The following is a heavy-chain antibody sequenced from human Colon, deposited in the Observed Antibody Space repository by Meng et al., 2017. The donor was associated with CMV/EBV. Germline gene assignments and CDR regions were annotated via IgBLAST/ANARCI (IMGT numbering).Heavy chain of an antibody. D-gene: IGHD6-13*01. CDR3: ASQAATHTYFDF. V-gene: IGHV1-46*01. Sequence: CKASGYTFSKSYIYWVRQAPGQEPEWIGIINPTGDSTTLAQKFQGRVTVTRDTSTNTVYMELSSLRSDDTAVYYCASQAATHTYFDFWGHGTLVTVSS. CDR1: GYTFSKSY. J-gene: IGHJ4*01. CDR2: INPTGDST.